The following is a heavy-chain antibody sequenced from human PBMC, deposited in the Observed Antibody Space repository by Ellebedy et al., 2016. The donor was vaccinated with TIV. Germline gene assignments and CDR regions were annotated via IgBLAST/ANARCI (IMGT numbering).Heavy chain of an antibody. CDR2: ISGGGGST. D-gene: IGHD6-13*01. CDR3: ARQRHISSWFPRFDY. Sequence: GESLKISXEGSGFTFRNHAMSWVRQAPGKGLEWVSVISGGGGSTYYADSVKGRFTISRDNSKNTVYLQMNSLRDEDTALYYCARQRHISSWFPRFDYWGQGTLVTVSS. J-gene: IGHJ4*02. CDR1: GFTFRNHA. V-gene: IGHV3-23*01.